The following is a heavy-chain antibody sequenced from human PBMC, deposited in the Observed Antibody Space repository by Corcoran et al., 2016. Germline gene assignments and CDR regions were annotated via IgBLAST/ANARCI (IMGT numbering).Heavy chain of an antibody. J-gene: IGHJ4*02. CDR3: ARETPRDGGHEVDS. CDR1: GYTFTGYY. V-gene: IGHV1-2*02. Sequence: QVQLVQSGAEVKKPGASVKVSCQASGYTFTGYYIHWVRQAPGQGLEWMGWINPNSGGTNYGPKFQGRVTMTRDTSISTAYMELSRLTSDDTALYYCARETPRDGGHEVDSWGQGTLVTVSS. CDR2: INPNSGGT.